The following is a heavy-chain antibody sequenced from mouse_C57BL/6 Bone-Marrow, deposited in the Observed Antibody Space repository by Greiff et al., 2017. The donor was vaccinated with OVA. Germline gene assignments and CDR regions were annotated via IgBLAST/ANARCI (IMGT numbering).Heavy chain of an antibody. D-gene: IGHD2-4*01. CDR1: GFSFSSYT. Sequence: EVMLVESGGGLVKPGGSLKLSCAASGFSFSSYTMSWVRQTPEKRLEWVATISGGGGNTYYPDSVKGRFTISRDNAKNTLYLQMSSLRSEDTALYYWAIQYYDYPVAYWGQGTLVTVSA. V-gene: IGHV5-9*01. CDR3: AIQYYDYPVAY. J-gene: IGHJ3*01. CDR2: ISGGGGNT.